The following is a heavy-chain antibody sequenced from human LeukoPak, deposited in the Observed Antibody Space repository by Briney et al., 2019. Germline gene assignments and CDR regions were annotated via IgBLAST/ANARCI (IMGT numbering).Heavy chain of an antibody. CDR3: ARGIASGSYGRFDP. J-gene: IGHJ5*02. V-gene: IGHV1-2*02. CDR1: GYTFTDYY. CDR2: INPNNGGT. D-gene: IGHD3-10*01. Sequence: GASVQFSYKASGYTFTDYYIHWVRPAPGQGVEWMGWINPNNGGTNYSEKFQGRVTMTRDTSISTAYMELSSLRSDDTAVYYCARGIASGSYGRFDPWGQGTLVIVSS.